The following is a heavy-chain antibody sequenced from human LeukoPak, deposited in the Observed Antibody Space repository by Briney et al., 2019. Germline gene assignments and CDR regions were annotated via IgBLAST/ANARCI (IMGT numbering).Heavy chain of an antibody. D-gene: IGHD6-13*01. V-gene: IGHV4-30-2*01. CDR3: ARQIVAAPKVDY. CDR1: GGSISSGGYS. J-gene: IGHJ4*02. Sequence: PSQTLSLTCAVSGGSISSGGYSWSWIRQPPGKGLEWIGYIYHSGSTYYNPSLKSRVTISVDRSKNQFSLKLSSVTAADTAVYYCARQIVAAPKVDYWGQGTLVTVSS. CDR2: IYHSGST.